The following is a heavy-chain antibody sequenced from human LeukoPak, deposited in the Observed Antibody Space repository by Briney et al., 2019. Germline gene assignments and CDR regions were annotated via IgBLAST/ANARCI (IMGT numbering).Heavy chain of an antibody. CDR2: INPNSGGT. CDR3: AREVWLRHDWGSRSPRYYMDV. J-gene: IGHJ6*03. V-gene: IGHV1-2*02. D-gene: IGHD5-12*01. Sequence: ASVKVSCKASGYTFTGYYMHWVRQAPGQGLEWMGWINPNSGGTNYAQKFQGRVTMTRDTSISTAYMELSRLRSDDTAVYYCAREVWLRHDWGSRSPRYYMDVWGKGTTVTISS. CDR1: GYTFTGYY.